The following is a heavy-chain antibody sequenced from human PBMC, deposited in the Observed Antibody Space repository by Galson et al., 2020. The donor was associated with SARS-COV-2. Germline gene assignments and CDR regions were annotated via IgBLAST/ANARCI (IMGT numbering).Heavy chain of an antibody. Sequence: GESLKISRAASGFTFSSNWMSWVRQAPGKGLEWVANIKQDGSERYYADSVKGRFTVSSDYPENSVYLQMNSLRVEDTALYYCARDQDGYNDFWGRGTLVTVSS. CDR3: ARDQDGYNDF. V-gene: IGHV3-7*01. D-gene: IGHD5-18*01. CDR2: IKQDGSER. CDR1: GFTFSSNW. J-gene: IGHJ4*02.